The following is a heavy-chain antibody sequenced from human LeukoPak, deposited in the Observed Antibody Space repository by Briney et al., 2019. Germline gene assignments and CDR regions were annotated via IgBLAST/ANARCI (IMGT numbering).Heavy chain of an antibody. CDR2: IKQDGSEE. J-gene: IGHJ5*02. CDR3: ARLKYSGSYTWFDP. CDR1: GFTFSSYW. Sequence: GGSLRLSCAASGFTFSSYWMSWVRQAPGKGLEWVANIKQDGSEEYYVDSVKGRFTISRDNAKNSLYLQMNSLRAEDTAVYYCARLKYSGSYTWFDPWGQGTLVTVSS. D-gene: IGHD1-26*01. V-gene: IGHV3-7*01.